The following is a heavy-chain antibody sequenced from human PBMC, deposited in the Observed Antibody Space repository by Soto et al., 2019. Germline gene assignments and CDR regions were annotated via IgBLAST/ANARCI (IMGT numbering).Heavy chain of an antibody. V-gene: IGHV3-21*02. D-gene: IGHD6-19*01. CDR2: VSSGSSYI. J-gene: IGHJ1*01. CDR3: ARDPGSGSEYFQH. Sequence: EVQLVESGGGLVRPGGALRLSCVGSGFTFSTFGMNWVRQAPGKGLEWVSSVSSGSSYIYYADSVKGRFTISRDNAKNSLSLQMKSLRAEDTAVYYCARDPGSGSEYFQHWGQGTLVTVSS. CDR1: GFTFSTFG.